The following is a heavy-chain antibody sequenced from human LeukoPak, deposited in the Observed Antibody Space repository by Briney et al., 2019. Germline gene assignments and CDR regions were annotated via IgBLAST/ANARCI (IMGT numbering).Heavy chain of an antibody. V-gene: IGHV4-34*01. CDR2: INHSGKN. J-gene: IGHJ3*02. Sequence: SETLSLTCAVSGGSFSDYYWSWLRQPPGKGLEWIGEINHSGKNNYDPSLKSRVTISVDTSKNQFSLKLNSVTAADTAVYYCARRLFQLSRYAFDIWGLGTMVTVSS. CDR1: GGSFSDYY. CDR3: ARRLFQLSRYAFDI. D-gene: IGHD1-1*01.